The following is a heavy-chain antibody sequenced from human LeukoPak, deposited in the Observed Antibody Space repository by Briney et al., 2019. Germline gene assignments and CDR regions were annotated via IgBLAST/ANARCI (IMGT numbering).Heavy chain of an antibody. D-gene: IGHD5-18*01. J-gene: IGHJ6*03. CDR2: IYTSGST. Sequence: SETLPLTCTVSGGSISSYYWSWIRQPAGKGLEWIGRIYTSGSTNYNPSLKSRVTMSVDTSKNQFSLKLSSVTAADTAVYYCATSDTDDYDYYYMDVWGKGTTVTVSS. CDR3: ATSDTDDYDYYYMDV. V-gene: IGHV4-4*07. CDR1: GGSISSYY.